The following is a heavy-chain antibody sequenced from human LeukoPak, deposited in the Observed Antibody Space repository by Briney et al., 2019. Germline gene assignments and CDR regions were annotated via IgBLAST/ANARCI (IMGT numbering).Heavy chain of an antibody. D-gene: IGHD3-16*01. CDR3: AKEGAVRYDYVWGSYKTYYFDY. J-gene: IGHJ4*02. V-gene: IGHV4-39*02. Sequence: PSETLSLTCTVSGGSISSSSYYWGWIRQPPGKGLEWIGSIYYSGSTYYNPSLKSRVTISVDTSKNQFSLKLSSVTAADTAVYYCAKEGAVRYDYVWGSYKTYYFDYWGQGTLVTVSS. CDR1: GGSISSSSYY. CDR2: IYYSGST.